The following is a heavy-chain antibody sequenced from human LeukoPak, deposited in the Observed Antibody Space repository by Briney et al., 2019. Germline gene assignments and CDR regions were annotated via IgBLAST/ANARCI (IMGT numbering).Heavy chain of an antibody. CDR2: ISGGGGST. V-gene: IGHV3-23*01. D-gene: IGHD3-22*01. CDR1: GLTLSTYA. J-gene: IGHJ4*02. Sequence: GGSLRLSCAASGLTLSTYAMSWVRQAPGKGLEWVSAISGGGGSTYYADSVKGRFIISRDNSKNTQYLQMNSLRAEDTAVYYCAKDKIVVAGNFDYWGQGTLVTVSS. CDR3: AKDKIVVAGNFDY.